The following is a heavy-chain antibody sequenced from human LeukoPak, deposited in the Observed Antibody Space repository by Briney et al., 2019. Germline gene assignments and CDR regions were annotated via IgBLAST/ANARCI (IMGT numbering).Heavy chain of an antibody. CDR1: GGTFSSYA. CDR3: ARGNGYCSGGSCYPAKYYYYYYGMDV. Sequence: SVKVSCKASGGTFSSYAISWVRQAPGQGLEWMGGIIPIFGTANYAQKFQGRVTITADKSTRTAYMELSSLRSEDTAVYYCARGNGYCSGGSCYPAKYYYYYYGMDVWGKGTTVTVSS. J-gene: IGHJ6*04. CDR2: IIPIFGTA. V-gene: IGHV1-69*06. D-gene: IGHD2-15*01.